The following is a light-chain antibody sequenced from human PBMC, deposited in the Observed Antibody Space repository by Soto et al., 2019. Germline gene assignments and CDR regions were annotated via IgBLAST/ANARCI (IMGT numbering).Light chain of an antibody. V-gene: IGKV1-39*01. CDR3: QQSYRSPYT. Sequence: EIQMTQSPSSLSASVGDRVTITCRASQSISSYLNWYQQKPGKAPKVLIYAASSLQGGVPSRFSGSDSGTDFTLTISSLQPEDSAAYYCQQSYRSPYTVGGGTKLEIK. CDR2: AAS. J-gene: IGKJ2*01. CDR1: QSISSY.